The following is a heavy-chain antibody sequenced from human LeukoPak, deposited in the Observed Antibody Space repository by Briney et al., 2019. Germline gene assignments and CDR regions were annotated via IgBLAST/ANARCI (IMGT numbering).Heavy chain of an antibody. D-gene: IGHD3-3*01. CDR3: ARGTIFGVVTYPYFDY. Sequence: SGPALVKPTQTPTLTCTFSGFSLSTSGMCVSWIRQPPGKALEWLAHIDWDDDKYYSTSLKTRLTISKDTSKNQVVLTMTNMDPVDTATYYCARGTIFGVVTYPYFDYWGQGTLVTVSS. J-gene: IGHJ4*02. CDR2: IDWDDDK. V-gene: IGHV2-70*01. CDR1: GFSLSTSGMC.